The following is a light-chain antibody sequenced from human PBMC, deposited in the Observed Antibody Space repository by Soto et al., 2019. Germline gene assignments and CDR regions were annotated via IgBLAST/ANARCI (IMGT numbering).Light chain of an antibody. CDR2: MAS. V-gene: IGKV1-5*03. CDR1: QSISPY. CDR3: QQSNSYPWT. Sequence: GDRVTITCRASQSISPYLAWYQQKPGKAPKLLIYMASSLQSGVPSRVSGSGSGTEFTLTISSLQPDDFATYYCQQSNSYPWTFGQGTQVDIK. J-gene: IGKJ1*01.